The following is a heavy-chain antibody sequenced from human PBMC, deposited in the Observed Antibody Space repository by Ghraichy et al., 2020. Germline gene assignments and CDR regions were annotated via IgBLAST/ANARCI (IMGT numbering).Heavy chain of an antibody. V-gene: IGHV1-69*13. D-gene: IGHD3-22*01. Sequence: SVKVSCKASGGTFSTYAISWVRQAPGQGLEWMGGIIPIFGTSNYAQKFQGRVTITADESTSTAYMELSSLRSDDTAVYYCARTDRGVRGYSPDWYFDLWGRGTLVTVSS. CDR3: ARTDRGVRGYSPDWYFDL. CDR2: IIPIFGTS. J-gene: IGHJ2*01. CDR1: GGTFSTYA.